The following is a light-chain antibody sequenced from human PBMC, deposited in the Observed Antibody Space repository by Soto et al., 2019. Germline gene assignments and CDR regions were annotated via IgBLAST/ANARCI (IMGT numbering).Light chain of an antibody. CDR3: QSYDTSLSGSV. J-gene: IGLJ2*01. CDR1: SSKIGAGYD. V-gene: IGLV1-40*01. CDR2: GNS. Sequence: QTVVTQPPSVSGAPGQRVTISCTGSSSKIGAGYDIHWYQQLPGAAPKLLISGNSNRPSGVPDRFSGSKSGTSASLAIAGLQAEDEADYYCQSYDTSLSGSVFGGGTKVTVL.